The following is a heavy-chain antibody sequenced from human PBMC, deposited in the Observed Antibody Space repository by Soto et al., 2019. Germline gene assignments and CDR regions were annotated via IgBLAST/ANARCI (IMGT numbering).Heavy chain of an antibody. CDR1: GFTFSSYS. CDR2: ISSSSSYI. CDR3: ARDNVVVVPAATHYYYMDV. V-gene: IGHV3-21*01. J-gene: IGHJ6*03. D-gene: IGHD2-2*01. Sequence: EVQLVESGGGLVKPGGSLRLSCAASGFTFSSYSMNWVRQAPGKGLEWVSSISSSSSYIYYADSVQGRFTISRDNAKNSQYLQMNSLRAEDTAVYYCARDNVVVVPAATHYYYMDVWGKGTTVTVSS.